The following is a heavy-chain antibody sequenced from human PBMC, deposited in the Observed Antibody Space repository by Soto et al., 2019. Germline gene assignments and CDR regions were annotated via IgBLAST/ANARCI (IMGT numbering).Heavy chain of an antibody. Sequence: ASVKVSCKVSGYTLTELSMHWVRQAPGKGLEWMGGFDPEDGETIYAQKFQGRVTMTEDTSTDTAYMELSSLRSEDTAVYYCATTYASSHSSGWYIYFQHWGQGTLVTVSS. CDR2: FDPEDGET. CDR3: ATTYASSHSSGWYIYFQH. V-gene: IGHV1-24*01. CDR1: GYTLTELS. J-gene: IGHJ1*01. D-gene: IGHD6-19*01.